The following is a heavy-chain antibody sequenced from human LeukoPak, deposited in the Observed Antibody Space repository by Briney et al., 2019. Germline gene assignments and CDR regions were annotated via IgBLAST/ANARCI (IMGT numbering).Heavy chain of an antibody. J-gene: IGHJ4*02. CDR1: GFTFSSHG. CDR2: ISGSGDYT. D-gene: IGHD3-22*01. Sequence: GGSLRLSCAASGFTFSSHGMSWVRQAPGKGLEWVSTISGSGDYTYYADSVKGRFTISRDNSKNTLYLQMNSLRAEDTAVYYCAKDTSPDSYYYDSSGYPDYWGQGTLVTVSS. V-gene: IGHV3-23*01. CDR3: AKDTSPDSYYYDSSGYPDY.